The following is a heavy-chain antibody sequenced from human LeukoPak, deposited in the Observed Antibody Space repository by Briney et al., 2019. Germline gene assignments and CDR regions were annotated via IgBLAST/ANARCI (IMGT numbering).Heavy chain of an antibody. CDR1: GFTFSSYA. D-gene: IGHD3-9*01. J-gene: IGHJ4*02. CDR3: ATQNFDWLLDRFDY. CDR2: ISGSGGST. Sequence: GGSLRLSCAASGFTFSSYAMSWVRQASGKGLEWVSAISGSGGSTYYADSVKGRFTISRDNSKNTLYLQMDSLRAEDTAVYYCATQNFDWLLDRFDYWGQGTLVTVSS. V-gene: IGHV3-23*01.